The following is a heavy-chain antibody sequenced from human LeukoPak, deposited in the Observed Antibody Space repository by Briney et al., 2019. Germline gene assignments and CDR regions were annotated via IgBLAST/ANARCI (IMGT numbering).Heavy chain of an antibody. CDR3: AKSRTFVWFGDLDY. V-gene: IGHV3-30*18. CDR2: ISYDGSNK. Sequence: GGSLRLSCAASGFTFSSYGMHWVRQAPGKGLEWVAVISYDGSNKYYADSVKGRFTISRDNSKNTLYLQVNSLRAEDTAVYYCAKSRTFVWFGDLDYWGQGTLVTVSS. CDR1: GFTFSSYG. J-gene: IGHJ4*02. D-gene: IGHD3-10*01.